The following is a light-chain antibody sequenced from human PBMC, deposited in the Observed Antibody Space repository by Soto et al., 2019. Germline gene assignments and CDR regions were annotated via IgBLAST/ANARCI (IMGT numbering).Light chain of an antibody. Sequence: DLQMTQSPSSLSASVGDRVTISCRASRDISDYVNWFQHKPGRVPKLLIYAASVLQSGVPGRFSGSGSESVTEYPLTISKLQPEDFGTYYCQQSYSPPLTFGGGTRVEIK. V-gene: IGKV1-39*01. CDR1: RDISDY. J-gene: IGKJ4*01. CDR3: QQSYSPPLT. CDR2: AAS.